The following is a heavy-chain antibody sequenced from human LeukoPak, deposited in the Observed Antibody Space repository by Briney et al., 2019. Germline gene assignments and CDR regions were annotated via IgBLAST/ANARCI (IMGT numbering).Heavy chain of an antibody. CDR3: AQGGSPGALDY. D-gene: IGHD1-26*01. Sequence: GGSLRLSCAASGFTLSSYYMHWVRHVPGKGLVWVSCINGDGSITKYADSVKGRFSISRDNAKNTLYLQVNSLRAEDTAVYYCAQGGSPGALDYWGQGTLVTVSS. CDR1: GFTLSSYY. V-gene: IGHV3-74*01. J-gene: IGHJ4*02. CDR2: INGDGSIT.